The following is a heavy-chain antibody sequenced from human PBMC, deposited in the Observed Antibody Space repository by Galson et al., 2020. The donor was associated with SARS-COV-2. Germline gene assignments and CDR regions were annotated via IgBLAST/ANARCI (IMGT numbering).Heavy chain of an antibody. CDR3: TRDSSGSYYFSYYFYMYV. CDR1: GFTSGDYA. CDR2: IRSKAYGGTT. D-gene: IGHD1-26*01. J-gene: IGHJ6*03. V-gene: IGHV3-49*03. Sequence: GESLKISCTTSGFTSGDYAMSWFRQAPGKGLEWVGFIRSKAYGGTTEYAASVKGRFTISRDDSKSIAYLQMNSLKTEDTAVYYCTRDSSGSYYFSYYFYMYVWGKGTTVTVSS.